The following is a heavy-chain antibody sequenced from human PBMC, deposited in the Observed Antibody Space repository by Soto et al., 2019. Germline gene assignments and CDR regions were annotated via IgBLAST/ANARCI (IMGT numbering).Heavy chain of an antibody. D-gene: IGHD1-1*01. Sequence: QVQLVQSGAEVKKPGASVKVSCRASGYSFTNYEITWVRQAPGQGLEWMGWMNPYNGKTAYAQEFVGRVSMTRNTSISTAYLELSSLRPEDTAVYYCARGPGYLGYFDYWGQGALVSVSS. CDR1: GYSFTNYE. CDR2: MNPYNGKT. CDR3: ARGPGYLGYFDY. J-gene: IGHJ4*02. V-gene: IGHV1-8*01.